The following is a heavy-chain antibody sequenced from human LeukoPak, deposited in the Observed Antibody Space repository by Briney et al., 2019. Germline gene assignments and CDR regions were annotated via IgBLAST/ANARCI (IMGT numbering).Heavy chain of an antibody. Sequence: SETLSLTCTVSGGSISSYYRSWIRQPPGKGLEWIGYIYYSGSTNYNPSLKSRVTISVDTSKNQFSLKLSSVTAADTAVYYCASSSGYSEQWGQGALVTVSS. CDR3: ASSSGYSEQ. CDR2: IYYSGST. CDR1: GGSISSYY. J-gene: IGHJ4*02. D-gene: IGHD6-13*01. V-gene: IGHV4-59*01.